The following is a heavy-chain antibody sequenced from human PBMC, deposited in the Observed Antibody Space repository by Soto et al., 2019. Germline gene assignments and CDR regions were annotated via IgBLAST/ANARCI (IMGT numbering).Heavy chain of an antibody. Sequence: GGSLRLSCAASGFTFSSYSMNWVRQAPGKGLEWVSSIISSSSYIYYADSVKGRFTISRDNAKNSLYLQMNSLRAEDTAVYYCARVAAGTFEFDPWGQGTLVTVSS. CDR2: IISSSSYI. D-gene: IGHD1-1*01. V-gene: IGHV3-21*01. CDR3: ARVAAGTFEFDP. J-gene: IGHJ5*02. CDR1: GFTFSSYS.